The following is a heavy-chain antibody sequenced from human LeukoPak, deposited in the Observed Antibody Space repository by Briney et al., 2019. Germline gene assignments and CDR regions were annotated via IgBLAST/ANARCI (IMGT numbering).Heavy chain of an antibody. V-gene: IGHV3-15*01. CDR3: TTDGDTGSYFSVS. CDR1: GFTFSNAW. CDR2: IKSKADGETT. Sequence: GGSLRLSCAAFGFTFSNAWMSWVRQAPGKGLEWVGRIKSKADGETTDYPAPVQGRFTVSRDDAKTTLYLQMTSLRTEDTAVYYCTTDGDTGSYFSVSWGQGTLVTVSS. D-gene: IGHD1-26*01. J-gene: IGHJ4*02.